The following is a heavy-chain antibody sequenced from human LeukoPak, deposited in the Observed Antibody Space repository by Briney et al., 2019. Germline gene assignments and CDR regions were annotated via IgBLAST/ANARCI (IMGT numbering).Heavy chain of an antibody. CDR2: IRYDGSNK. CDR3: AKGPMVRGDV. Sequence: GGSLRLSCAASGFTFSNYGMHWVRQAPGKGLEWVAFIRYDGSNKSYADSVKGRFTISRDNSKNTLYLQMNSLRAEDTAVYYCAKGPMVRGDVWGQGTLVTVSS. J-gene: IGHJ4*02. V-gene: IGHV3-30*02. D-gene: IGHD3-10*01. CDR1: GFTFSNYG.